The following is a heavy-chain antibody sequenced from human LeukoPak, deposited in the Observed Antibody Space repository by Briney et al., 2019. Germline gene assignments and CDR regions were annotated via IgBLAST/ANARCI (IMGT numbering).Heavy chain of an antibody. V-gene: IGHV1-69*04. D-gene: IGHD6-19*01. CDR2: IIPILGIA. CDR3: ARDAVAYGMDV. CDR1: GGTFSSYA. J-gene: IGHJ6*02. Sequence: GASVKVSCKASGGTFSSYAISWVRQAPGQGLEWMRRIIPILGIANYAQKFQGRVTITADKSTSAAYMELSSLRSEDTAVYYCARDAVAYGMDVWGQGTTVTVSS.